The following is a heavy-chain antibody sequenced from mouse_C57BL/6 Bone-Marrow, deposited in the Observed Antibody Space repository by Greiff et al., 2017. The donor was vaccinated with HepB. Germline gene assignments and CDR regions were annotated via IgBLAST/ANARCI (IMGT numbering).Heavy chain of an antibody. V-gene: IGHV1-80*01. J-gene: IGHJ3*01. CDR1: GYAFSSYW. Sequence: VKVVESGAELVKPGASVKISCKASGYAFSSYWMNWVKQRPGKGLEWIGQIYPGDGDTNYNGKFKGKATLTAYKSSSTAYMQLSSLTSEDSAVYFLASLGDYYCNYHPPPWFAYWGQGTLVTVSA. D-gene: IGHD2-1*01. CDR3: ASLGDYYCNYHPPPWFAY. CDR2: IYPGDGDT.